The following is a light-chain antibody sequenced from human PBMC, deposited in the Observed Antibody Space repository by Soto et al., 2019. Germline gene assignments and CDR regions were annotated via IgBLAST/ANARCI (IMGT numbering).Light chain of an antibody. J-gene: IGLJ1*01. CDR3: ASWDDSRKGV. V-gene: IGLV1-44*01. Sequence: QSVLTQPPSASGTPGQRITISCSGTTSNIESHTVNWYQQVPGTAPKLLINTNNQRPSGVPDRFSGFKSGASASLAINGLQSEDEAPYYCASWDDSRKGVFGTGTKLTVL. CDR1: TSNIESHT. CDR2: TNN.